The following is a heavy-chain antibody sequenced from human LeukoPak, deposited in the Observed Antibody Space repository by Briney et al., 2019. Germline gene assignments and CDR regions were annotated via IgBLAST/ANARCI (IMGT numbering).Heavy chain of an antibody. V-gene: IGHV3-43*02. CDR2: ISGDGGST. Sequence: PGGSLRLSCAASGFTFDDYAMHWVRQAPGKGLEWVSLISGDGGSTYYADSVKGRFTISRDNSKNSLYLQMNSLRTEDTALYYCAKDRGVPIAAAETRFYYYGMDVWGQGTTVTVSS. CDR3: AKDRGVPIAAAETRFYYYGMDV. CDR1: GFTFDDYA. D-gene: IGHD6-13*01. J-gene: IGHJ6*02.